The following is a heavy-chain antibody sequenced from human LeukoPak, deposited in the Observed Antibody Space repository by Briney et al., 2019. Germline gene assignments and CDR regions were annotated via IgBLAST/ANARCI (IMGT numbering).Heavy chain of an antibody. V-gene: IGHV1-69*05. CDR2: IIPIFGTA. CDR1: GGTFSSYA. D-gene: IGHD5-12*01. Sequence: GASVKVSCKASGGTFSSYAISWVRQAPGQGLEWMGGIIPIFGTANYAQKFQGRVTITTDESTSTAYMELSSLRSEDTAVYYCARERYSDYDGPFDYWGQGTLVTVSS. CDR3: ARERYSDYDGPFDY. J-gene: IGHJ4*02.